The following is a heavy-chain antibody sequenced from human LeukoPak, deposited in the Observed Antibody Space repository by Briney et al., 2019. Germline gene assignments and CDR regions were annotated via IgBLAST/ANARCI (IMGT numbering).Heavy chain of an antibody. D-gene: IGHD6-6*01. J-gene: IGHJ6*02. CDR3: ARSSGLYYYYGMDV. CDR2: IISSSYI. V-gene: IGHV3-21*01. Sequence: GGSLRLSCAASGLTFSSYWMSWVRQAPGKGLEWVSSIISSSYIYYADSVKGRFTISRDDAKNSLYLQMNSLRAEDTAVYYCARSSGLYYYYGMDVWGQGTTVTVSS. CDR1: GLTFSSYW.